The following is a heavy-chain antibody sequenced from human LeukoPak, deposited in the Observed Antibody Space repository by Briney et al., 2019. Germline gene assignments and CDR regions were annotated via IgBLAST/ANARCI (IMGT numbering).Heavy chain of an antibody. CDR3: ARAVSGRFDY. D-gene: IGHD6-19*01. Sequence: SQTLSLTCTVSGGSMSPYHWGWIRQPPGKGLEWTGYIYYSGSTSYNPSLNSRVTISVDTSKNQFSLRLSSVTAADTAIYYCARAVSGRFDYWGQGTLVTVSS. J-gene: IGHJ4*02. CDR1: GGSMSPYH. V-gene: IGHV4-59*08. CDR2: IYYSGST.